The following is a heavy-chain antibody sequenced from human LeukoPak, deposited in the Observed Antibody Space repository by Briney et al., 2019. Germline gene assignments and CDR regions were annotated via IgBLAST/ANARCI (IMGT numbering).Heavy chain of an antibody. D-gene: IGHD2-2*01. CDR3: AKHPSDCSSTSCYRRYYYYGMDV. CDR2: ISGSGGST. J-gene: IGHJ6*02. V-gene: IGHV3-23*01. CDR1: GLTFSSYA. Sequence: GGSLRLSCAASGLTFSSYAMSWVRQAPGKGLEWVSYISGSGGSTYYADSVKGRFTISRDNSKNTLYLQMNSLRAEDTAVYYCAKHPSDCSSTSCYRRYYYYGMDVWGQGTTVTVSS.